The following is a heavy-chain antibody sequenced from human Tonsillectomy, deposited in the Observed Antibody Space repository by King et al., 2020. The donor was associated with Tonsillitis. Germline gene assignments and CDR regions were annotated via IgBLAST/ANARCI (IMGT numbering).Heavy chain of an antibody. CDR2: INPSGGST. J-gene: IGHJ4*02. D-gene: IGHD5-24*01. V-gene: IGHV1-46*01. Sequence: VQLVQSGAEVKKPGASVKVSCKASGYTFTSYYMHWVRQAPGQGLEWMGIINPSGGSTSYTQKFQGRVTMTRDTSTSTVYMELSSLRSEDTAVYFCVRGPRLQPDYWGQGTLVTVSS. CDR1: GYTFTSYY. CDR3: VRGPRLQPDY.